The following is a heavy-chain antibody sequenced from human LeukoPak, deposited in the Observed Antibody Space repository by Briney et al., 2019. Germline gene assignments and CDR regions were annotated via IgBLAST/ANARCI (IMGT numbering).Heavy chain of an antibody. Sequence: PGRSLRFSCTASGFTFGDDAMSCVRQAPGKGLEWVGFIRSKAYGGTTEYAAPVKGRFTISRDDSKSIAYLQMNSLKTEDTAVYYCTRYCSSTSCQFEYWGQGTLVTASS. J-gene: IGHJ4*02. V-gene: IGHV3-49*04. CDR3: TRYCSSTSCQFEY. CDR2: IRSKAYGGTT. CDR1: GFTFGDDA. D-gene: IGHD2-2*01.